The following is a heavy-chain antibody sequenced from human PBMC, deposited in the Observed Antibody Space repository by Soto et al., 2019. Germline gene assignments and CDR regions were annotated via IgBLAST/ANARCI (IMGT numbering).Heavy chain of an antibody. Sequence: SETLSLTCTVSGGSISSSSYYWGWIRQPPGKGLEWIGSIYYSGSTYYNPSLKSRVTISVDTSKNQFSLKLSSVTAADTAVYYCANGRGSYYYYYGMDVWGQGTTVTVSS. J-gene: IGHJ6*02. CDR1: GGSISSSSYY. V-gene: IGHV4-39*01. CDR3: ANGRGSYYYYYGMDV. D-gene: IGHD1-26*01. CDR2: IYYSGST.